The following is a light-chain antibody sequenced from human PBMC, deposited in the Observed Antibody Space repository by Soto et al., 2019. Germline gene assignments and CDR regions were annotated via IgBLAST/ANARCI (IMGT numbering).Light chain of an antibody. CDR1: SSDIGGYNS. J-gene: IGLJ2*01. Sequence: QSALTQPPSASGSPGQSVTISCTGTSSDIGGYNSVSWYQQHPGKAPRLMIYEVNKRPSGVPDRFSGSKSGYTASLTISGLQPEDEAEYHCSSYAGYSTSVVFGGGTKLTVL. CDR2: EVN. CDR3: SSYAGYSTSVV. V-gene: IGLV2-8*01.